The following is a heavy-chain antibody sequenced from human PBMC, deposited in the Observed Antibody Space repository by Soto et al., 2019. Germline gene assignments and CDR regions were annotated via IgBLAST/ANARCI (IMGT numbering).Heavy chain of an antibody. V-gene: IGHV1-8*01. CDR2: MNPNSGNT. D-gene: IGHD6-6*01. J-gene: IGHJ5*02. Sequence: ASVKVSCKASGYTFTSYDINWVRQATGQGLEWMGWMNPNSGNTGYAQKFQGRVTMTRNTSISTAYMELSSLRSEDTAVYYCARSLAWDYSSSSDWFDPWGQGTLVTVSS. CDR1: GYTFTSYD. CDR3: ARSLAWDYSSSSDWFDP.